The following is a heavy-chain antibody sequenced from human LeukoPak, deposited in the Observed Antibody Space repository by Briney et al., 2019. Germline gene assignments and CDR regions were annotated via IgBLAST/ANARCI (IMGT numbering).Heavy chain of an antibody. Sequence: GGSLRLSCAASGFPLSDYWMDWVRQAPGKGMEWVANINQDGTERYYVDSVKGRFTISRDNAKNSLYLQMNSLRAEDTAVYYCSRGLDYWGQGALVTVSS. J-gene: IGHJ4*02. CDR3: SRGLDY. CDR2: INQDGTER. CDR1: GFPLSDYW. V-gene: IGHV3-7*01.